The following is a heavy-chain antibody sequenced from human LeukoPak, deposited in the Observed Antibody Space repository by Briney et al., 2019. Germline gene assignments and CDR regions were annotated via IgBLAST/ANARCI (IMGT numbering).Heavy chain of an antibody. CDR3: GREERDKGWFVVGDY. D-gene: IGHD3-10*01. CDR2: SYTGGIS. Sequence: PSETLSLTCTVSGYSFSRGSFWGWVRQPPGKGLGWIGVSYTGGISYYDRSLKSRLTIQVDTSRTQFSLKLGFVNAADTAVYYWGREERDKGWFVVGDYWGQGTRVTVSS. CDR1: GYSFSRGSF. J-gene: IGHJ4*02. V-gene: IGHV4-38-2*02.